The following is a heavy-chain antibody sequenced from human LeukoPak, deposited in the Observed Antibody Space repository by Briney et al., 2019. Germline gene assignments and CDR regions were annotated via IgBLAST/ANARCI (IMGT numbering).Heavy chain of an antibody. CDR1: GFTFSSYW. J-gene: IGHJ5*02. D-gene: IGHD2-2*01. CDR2: IKQDGSKK. Sequence: GGSLRLSCAASGFTFSSYWMSWVRQAPGKGLEWVANIKQDGSKKYYVDSVKGRFTISRDNAKNSLYLQMNSLRAEDTAVYYCARDICSSTSCYGGDNWFDPWGQGTLVTVSS. V-gene: IGHV3-7*01. CDR3: ARDICSSTSCYGGDNWFDP.